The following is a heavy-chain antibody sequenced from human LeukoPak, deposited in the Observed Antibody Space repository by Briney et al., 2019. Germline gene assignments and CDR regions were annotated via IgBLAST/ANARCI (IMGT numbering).Heavy chain of an antibody. V-gene: IGHV1-69*04. CDR1: GGTFSSYT. CDR3: ARESDDYVWGSYRPRSEFDY. J-gene: IGHJ4*02. D-gene: IGHD3-16*02. Sequence: SVKVSCKASGGTFSSYTISWVRQAPRQGLEWMGRIIPILGIANYAQKFQGRVTITADKSTSTAYMELSSLRSEDTAVYYCARESDDYVWGSYRPRSEFDYWGQGTLVTVSS. CDR2: IIPILGIA.